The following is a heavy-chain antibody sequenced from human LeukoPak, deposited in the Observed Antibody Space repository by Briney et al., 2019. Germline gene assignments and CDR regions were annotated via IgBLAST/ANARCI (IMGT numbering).Heavy chain of an antibody. Sequence: GGSLRLSCAASGFTFSSYWMHWVRQAPGKGLVWVSRIKSDGSNYYADSVKGRFTISRDNAKNTLYLEMNSLRAEDTAMYYCARGAYGYYYMDVWGKGTTVTVSS. CDR2: IKSDGSN. CDR3: ARGAYGYYYMDV. V-gene: IGHV3-74*01. J-gene: IGHJ6*03. CDR1: GFTFSSYW. D-gene: IGHD4-17*01.